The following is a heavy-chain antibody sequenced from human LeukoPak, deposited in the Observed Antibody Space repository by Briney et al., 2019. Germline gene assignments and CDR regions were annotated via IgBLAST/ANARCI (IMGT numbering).Heavy chain of an antibody. D-gene: IGHD3-10*01. CDR1: GGTFSSYA. CDR3: ARVGERFAGLYNWFDP. CDR2: IIPIFGTA. Sequence: SVKVSCKASGGTFSSYAISWVRQAPGQGLEWMGGIIPIFGTASYAQKFQGRVTITADESTSTAYMELSSLRSEDTAVYYCARVGERFAGLYNWFDPWGQGTLVTVSS. J-gene: IGHJ5*02. V-gene: IGHV1-69*13.